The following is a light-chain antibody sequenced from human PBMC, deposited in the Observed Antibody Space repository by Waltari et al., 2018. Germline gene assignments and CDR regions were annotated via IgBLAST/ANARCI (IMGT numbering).Light chain of an antibody. CDR2: GAS. CDR1: QSIRSSS. Sequence: EIVLTQSPGTLSLSPGERATLSCRASQSIRSSSLAWYQQKPGQAPRLVISGASSRATGIPDRFSGSGSGTDFTLTISRLEPEDFAVYYCQQYGSSFYTFGQGTKLEIK. CDR3: QQYGSSFYT. V-gene: IGKV3-20*01. J-gene: IGKJ2*01.